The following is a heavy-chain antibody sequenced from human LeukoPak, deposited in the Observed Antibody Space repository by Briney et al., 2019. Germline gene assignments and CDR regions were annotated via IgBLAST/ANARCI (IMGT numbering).Heavy chain of an antibody. CDR2: ISGSGGST. V-gene: IGHV3-23*01. D-gene: IGHD3-10*01. Sequence: GGSLRLSCAAYGFTFSSYAMSWVRQAPGKGLEWVSAISGSGGSTYYADSVKGRFTISRDNSKNTLYLQMNSLRAEDTAVYYCAKVPSDGSGFYFDYWCQGTLVTVSS. CDR1: GFTFSSYA. CDR3: AKVPSDGSGFYFDY. J-gene: IGHJ4*02.